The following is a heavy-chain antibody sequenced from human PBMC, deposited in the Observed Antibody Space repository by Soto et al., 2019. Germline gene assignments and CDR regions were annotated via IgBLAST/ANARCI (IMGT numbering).Heavy chain of an antibody. V-gene: IGHV3-30*18. CDR3: AKEGITGTHYYYYGMDV. CDR2: ISYDGSNK. CDR1: GFTFSSYG. J-gene: IGHJ6*02. Sequence: QVQLVESGGGVVQPGRSLRLSCEASGFTFSSYGMHWVRQAPGKGLEWVAVISYDGSNKYYADSVKGRFTISRDNSKNTLYLQMNSLRAEDTAVYYCAKEGITGTHYYYYGMDVWGQGTTVTVSS. D-gene: IGHD1-20*01.